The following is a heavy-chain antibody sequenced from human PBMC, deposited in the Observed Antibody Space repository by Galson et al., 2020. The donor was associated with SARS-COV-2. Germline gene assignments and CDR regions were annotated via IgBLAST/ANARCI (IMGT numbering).Heavy chain of an antibody. CDR2: FDAEHGET. D-gene: IGHD3-22*01. CDR3: ATERNSADYDSRSNLDY. J-gene: IGHJ4*02. CDR1: GSTLSEFL. V-gene: IGHV1-24*01. Sequence: ASVKVSCKVSGSTLSEFLIHWVRQAPGDGLKWLGGFDAEHGETVYAQNFRGRLTMTEDTSTDTAYMELSGLRSEDTAVYYCATERNSADYDSRSNLDYWCQVSLITVSS.